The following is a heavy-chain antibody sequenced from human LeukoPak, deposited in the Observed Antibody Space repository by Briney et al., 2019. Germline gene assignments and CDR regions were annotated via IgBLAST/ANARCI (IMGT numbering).Heavy chain of an antibody. V-gene: IGHV4-30-4*08. D-gene: IGHD6-25*01. J-gene: IGHJ4*02. CDR2: IYYSGST. Sequence: SETLSLTCTVSGGSISSGDYYWSWIRQPPGKGLEWIGYIYYSGSTYYNPSLKSRVTISVDTSKNQFSLKLSSVTAADTAAYYCASQIAAGYFDYWGQGTLVTVSS. CDR3: ASQIAAGYFDY. CDR1: GGSISSGDYY.